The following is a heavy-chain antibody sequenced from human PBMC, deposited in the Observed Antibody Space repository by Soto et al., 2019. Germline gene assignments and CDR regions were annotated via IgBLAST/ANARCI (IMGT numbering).Heavy chain of an antibody. J-gene: IGHJ3*02. CDR1: GFTFSSYA. CDR3: AKSHYYGSGSYYNDAFDI. CDR2: ISGSGGST. D-gene: IGHD3-10*01. V-gene: IGHV3-23*01. Sequence: GGSLRLSCAASGFTFSSYAMSWVRQAPGKGLEWVSAISGSGGSTYYADSVEGRFTISRDNSKNTLYLQMNSLRAEDTAVYYCAKSHYYGSGSYYNDAFDIWGQGTMVTVSS.